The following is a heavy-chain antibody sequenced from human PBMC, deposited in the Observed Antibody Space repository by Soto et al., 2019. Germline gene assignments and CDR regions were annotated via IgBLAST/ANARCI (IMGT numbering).Heavy chain of an antibody. V-gene: IGHV1-69*01. CDR1: GGTFSSYA. CDR3: ARDIQDGYNFSGWFDP. D-gene: IGHD5-12*01. CDR2: IIPIFGTA. Sequence: QVQLVQSGAEVKKPGSSVKVSCKASGGTFSSYAIGWVRQAPGQGLEWMGGIIPIFGTANYAQKFQGRVTITADESTSTAYMELSSLRSEDTAVYYCARDIQDGYNFSGWFDPWGQGTLVTVSS. J-gene: IGHJ5*02.